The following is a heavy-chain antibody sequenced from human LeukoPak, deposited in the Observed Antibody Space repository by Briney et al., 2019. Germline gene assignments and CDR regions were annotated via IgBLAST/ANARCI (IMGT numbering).Heavy chain of an antibody. V-gene: IGHV1-2*02. Sequence: ASMKVSCEASEYIFTDYYIHWVRQAPGQGLEWMGWINPHSGGTNYAQNFQDRVTMTGDTSISTAYMELSRLISDDTAIYYCARGGDNYDILTQWGQGTLVTVSS. CDR3: ARGGDNYDILTQ. D-gene: IGHD3-9*01. CDR2: INPHSGGT. CDR1: EYIFTDYY. J-gene: IGHJ4*02.